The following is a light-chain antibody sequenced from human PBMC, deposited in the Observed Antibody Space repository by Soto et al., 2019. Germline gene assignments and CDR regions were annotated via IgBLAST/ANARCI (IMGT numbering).Light chain of an antibody. CDR2: AAS. CDR1: QSVSATY. J-gene: IGKJ1*01. CDR3: QHYGTSTRT. Sequence: EIVLTQSPGTLSLSPGEIATLSCRATQSVSATYLAWYQQKPGQAPRLLIYAASSRATDIPDRFSGSGSGTDFTLAISRLEPEDFAVYWCQHYGTSTRTFGQGNKVEIK. V-gene: IGKV3-20*01.